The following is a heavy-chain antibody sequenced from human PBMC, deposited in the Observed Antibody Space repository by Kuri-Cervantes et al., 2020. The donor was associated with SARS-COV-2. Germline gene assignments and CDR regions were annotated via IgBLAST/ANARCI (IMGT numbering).Heavy chain of an antibody. CDR2: MNPNSGVT. CDR1: GGTFSSYA. V-gene: IGHV1-8*02. J-gene: IGHJ4*02. Sequence: ASVKVSCKASGGTFSSYAINWVRQATGQGLEWMGWMNPNSGVTGYAQKFQGRVTMTRDTSRGIAYMELSSLRSEDTAVYYCASLTGTTYGALDYWGQGTLVTVSS. D-gene: IGHD1-7*01. CDR3: ASLTGTTYGALDY.